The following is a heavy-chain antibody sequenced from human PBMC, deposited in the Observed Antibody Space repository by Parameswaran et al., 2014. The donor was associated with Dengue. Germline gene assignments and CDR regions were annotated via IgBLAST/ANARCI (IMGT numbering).Heavy chain of an antibody. CDR1: GFTFNTYA. D-gene: IGHD3-22*01. CDR3: ARDPALNYYDTTGLRFDY. Sequence: GRSLKISCAASGFTFNTYAIHWVRQAPGKGLEWVALISYDGSNKYYADSVKGRFTISRDNSKNTLYLQMNSLRADDTAVYYCARDPALNYYDTTGLRFDYWGQGTLVTVSS. CDR2: ISYDGSNK. V-gene: IGHV3-30-3*01. J-gene: IGHJ4*02.